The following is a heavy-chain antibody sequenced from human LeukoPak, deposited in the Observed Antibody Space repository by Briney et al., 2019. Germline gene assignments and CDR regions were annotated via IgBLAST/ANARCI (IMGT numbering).Heavy chain of an antibody. D-gene: IGHD6-19*01. Sequence: GASVKVSCKASGYTFTSYGISWVRQAPGQGLEWMGWISAYNGNTNYAQKLQGRVTVTRDTSTSTVYMELSSLRSEDTAVYYCARDVSSGWYVVYWGQGTLVTVSS. CDR3: ARDVSSGWYVVY. J-gene: IGHJ4*02. V-gene: IGHV1-18*01. CDR1: GYTFTSYG. CDR2: ISAYNGNT.